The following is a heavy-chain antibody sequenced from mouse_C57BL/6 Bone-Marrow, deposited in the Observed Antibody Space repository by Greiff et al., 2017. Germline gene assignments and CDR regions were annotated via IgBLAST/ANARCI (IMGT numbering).Heavy chain of an antibody. J-gene: IGHJ1*01. Sequence: VKLVESGGGLVKPGGSLQLSCAPSGFTFSDYGMHWVLQAPEKGLEWVAYISSGSSTIYSADTVKGRFPISRDKAKSNLFLQMTSLRSEDTAMYYCARRASNYGYLDVWDAGNSDTVSS. D-gene: IGHD2-10*02. CDR2: ISSGSSTI. CDR3: ARRASNYGYLDV. CDR1: GFTFSDYG. V-gene: IGHV5-17*01.